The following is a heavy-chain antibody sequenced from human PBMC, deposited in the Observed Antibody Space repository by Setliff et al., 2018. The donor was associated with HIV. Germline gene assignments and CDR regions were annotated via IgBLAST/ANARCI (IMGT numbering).Heavy chain of an antibody. V-gene: IGHV4-39*01. CDR1: GGSISSSSYY. CDR2: IYYSGST. CDR3: ARRQQLWFFLSAYYYYYYMDV. J-gene: IGHJ6*03. Sequence: SETLSLTCTVSGGSISSSSYYWGWIRQPPGKGLEWIGSIYYSGSTYYNPSLKSRVTISVDTSKNQFSLKLSSVTAADTAVYYCARRQQLWFFLSAYYYYYYMDVWGKGTTVTVSS. D-gene: IGHD5-18*01.